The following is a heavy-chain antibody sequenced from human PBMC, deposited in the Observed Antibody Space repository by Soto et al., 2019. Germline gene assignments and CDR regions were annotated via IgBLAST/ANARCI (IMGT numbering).Heavy chain of an antibody. J-gene: IGHJ6*02. V-gene: IGHV1-2*02. D-gene: IGHD1-20*01. Sequence: GASVKVSCKAPGYTFTGYYMHWVRQAPGQGLEWMGWINPNSGGTNYAQKFQGRVTMTRDTSISTAYMELSRLRSDDTAVYYCANSVLYNWKFSHYYGMGVWGQGTTVTVSS. CDR1: GYTFTGYY. CDR2: INPNSGGT. CDR3: ANSVLYNWKFSHYYGMGV.